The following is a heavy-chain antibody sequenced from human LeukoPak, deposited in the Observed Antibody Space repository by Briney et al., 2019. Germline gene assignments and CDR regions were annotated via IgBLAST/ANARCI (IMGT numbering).Heavy chain of an antibody. J-gene: IGHJ4*02. CDR2: ISGSGGST. D-gene: IGHD2-8*01. CDR1: GFTFSGYA. V-gene: IGHV3-23*01. CDR3: AKRLHVWEGSFDY. Sequence: GGSLRLSCAASGFTFSGYAMSWVRQAPGKGLEWVSAISGSGGSTYYADSVKGRFTISRDNSKNTLYLQMNSLRAEDTAVYYCAKRLHVWEGSFDYWGQGTLVTVSS.